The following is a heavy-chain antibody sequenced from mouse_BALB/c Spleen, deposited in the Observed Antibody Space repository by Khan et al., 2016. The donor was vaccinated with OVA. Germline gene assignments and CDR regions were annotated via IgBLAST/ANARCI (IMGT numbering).Heavy chain of an antibody. J-gene: IGHJ3*01. CDR1: GFTFSNYA. CDR3: ARDYWFTY. V-gene: IGHV5-6-5*01. Sequence: EVELVESGGDLVKPGGSLKLSCAASGFTFSNYAMSWVRQTPEKRLAWVASISSGGTTYFPDSVKGRFTISRDNGRNILYLQMSSLRSEDKAMYYCARDYWFTYWGQGTLVTVSA. CDR2: ISSGGTT.